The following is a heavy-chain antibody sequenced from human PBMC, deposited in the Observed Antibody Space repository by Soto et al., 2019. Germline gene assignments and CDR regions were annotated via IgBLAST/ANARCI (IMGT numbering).Heavy chain of an antibody. D-gene: IGHD5-18*01. CDR1: GGTFSSYA. CDR2: IIPIFGTA. J-gene: IGHJ6*02. CDR3: GIQLWLRNRYYYYGMDV. Sequence: GASVKVSFKASGGTFSSYAISWVRQAPGQGLEWMGGIIPIFGTANYAQKFQGRVTITADESTSTAYMELSSLRSEDTAVYYCGIQLWLRNRYYYYGMDVWGQGTTVTVSS. V-gene: IGHV1-69*13.